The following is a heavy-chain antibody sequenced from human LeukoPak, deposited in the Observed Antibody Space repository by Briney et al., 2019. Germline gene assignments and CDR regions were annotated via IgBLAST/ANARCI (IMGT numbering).Heavy chain of an antibody. CDR1: GFTFSSYA. CDR2: ISYDGSNK. J-gene: IGHJ6*03. CDR3: ARAVLGSCGLLDSYYYYYMDV. D-gene: IGHD3-22*01. V-gene: IGHV3-30*04. Sequence: GGSLRLSCAASGFTFSSYAMHRVREAPGQGGGGGAVISYDGSNKYYADSVKGRFTISRDNSKNTLYLQMNSMRAEDTAVYYCARAVLGSCGLLDSYYYYYMDVWGKGTTVTISS.